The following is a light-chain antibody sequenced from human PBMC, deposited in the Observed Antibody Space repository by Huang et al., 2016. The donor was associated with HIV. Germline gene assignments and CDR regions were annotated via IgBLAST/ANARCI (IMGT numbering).Light chain of an antibody. V-gene: IGKV2-30*01. CDR2: LVS. Sequence: DVVMTQFPLSLPVTLGQPASIFCKSSQSLVSIDGDIYLNWFQQRPGQSPRRLICLVSKRDSGVPDRFSGSGAGTLFALRINRVEAEDVAIYYCMQGTHWPGTFGQGTNLEI. CDR3: MQGTHWPGT. CDR1: QSLVSIDGDIY. J-gene: IGKJ1*01.